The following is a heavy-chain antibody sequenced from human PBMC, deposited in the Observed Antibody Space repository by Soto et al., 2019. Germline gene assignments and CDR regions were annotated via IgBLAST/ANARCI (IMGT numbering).Heavy chain of an antibody. J-gene: IGHJ5*02. CDR3: ARDPRIAAAGSSNWFDP. D-gene: IGHD6-13*01. Sequence: SQTLSLTCAISGDSVSSNSAAWNWIRQSPSRGLEWLGRTYYRSKWYNDYAVSVKSRITINPDTSKNQFSLQLNSVTPEDTAVYYCARDPRIAAAGSSNWFDPWGQGTLVTVSS. V-gene: IGHV6-1*01. CDR1: GDSVSSNSAA. CDR2: TYYRSKWYN.